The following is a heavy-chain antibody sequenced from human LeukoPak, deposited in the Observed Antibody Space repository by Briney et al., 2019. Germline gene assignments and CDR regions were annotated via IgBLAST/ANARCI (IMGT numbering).Heavy chain of an antibody. D-gene: IGHD3-3*01. Sequence: GASVKVSCKASGYTFTSYDINWVRQATGQGLEGMGWMNPNCGSTGYAQKFQGRVTMTRNTSISTAYMELSSLRSEDTAVYYCARGGGVLEGFDPWGQGTLVTVSS. CDR3: ARGGGVLEGFDP. V-gene: IGHV1-8*01. J-gene: IGHJ5*02. CDR2: MNPNCGST. CDR1: GYTFTSYD.